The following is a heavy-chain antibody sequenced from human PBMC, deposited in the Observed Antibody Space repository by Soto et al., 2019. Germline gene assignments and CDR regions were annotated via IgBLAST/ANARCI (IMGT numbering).Heavy chain of an antibody. V-gene: IGHV6-1*01. D-gene: IGHD6-19*01. CDR3: ARGVAGSGFDL. CDR1: GDSVSSNTAA. CDR2: TYYRSNWRH. J-gene: IGHJ4*02. Sequence: SQTLSLTCAIPGDSVSSNTAAWNWIRSSPSRGLEWLGRTYYRSNWRHDYAVSVKSRITVNPDTSKNHFSLQLNSVTPDDTAVYYCARGVAGSGFDLWGQGTLVTVSP.